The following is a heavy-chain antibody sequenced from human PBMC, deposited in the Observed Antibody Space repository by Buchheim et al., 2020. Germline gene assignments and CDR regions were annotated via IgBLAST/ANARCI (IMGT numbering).Heavy chain of an antibody. CDR3: ARDHYLDSTGYWLIDY. D-gene: IGHD3-22*01. CDR2: ISPLKGDT. J-gene: IGHJ4*02. CDR1: GYSFTSYG. Sequence: QVQLVQSGAEVRKPGASVKVSCKASGYSFTSYGVSWVRLAPGQGLEWMGWISPLKGDTNYAQRLQGRITLTADTSTNTVYMDLRSLTSDDTAVYYCARDHYLDSTGYWLIDYWGQGTL. V-gene: IGHV1-18*01.